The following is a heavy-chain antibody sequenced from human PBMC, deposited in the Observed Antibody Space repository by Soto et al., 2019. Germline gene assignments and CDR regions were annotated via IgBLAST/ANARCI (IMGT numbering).Heavy chain of an antibody. CDR2: ISWNSGSI. CDR3: AKDRVDSSTSPSSAFDI. Sequence: HPGGSLRLSCAASGFTFDDYAMHWVRQAPGKGLEWVSGISWNSGSIGYADSVKGRFTISRDNAKNSLYLQMNSLRAEDTALYYCAKDRVDSSTSPSSAFDIWGQGTMVTVSS. J-gene: IGHJ3*02. D-gene: IGHD5-18*01. V-gene: IGHV3-9*01. CDR1: GFTFDDYA.